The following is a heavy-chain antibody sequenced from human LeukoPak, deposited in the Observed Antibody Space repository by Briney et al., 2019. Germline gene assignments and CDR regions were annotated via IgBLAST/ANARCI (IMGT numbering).Heavy chain of an antibody. CDR3: VRHVGFSSGFDL. CDR2: ISYTGRS. D-gene: IGHD6-19*01. V-gene: IGHV4-39*01. J-gene: IGHJ4*02. CDR1: GDSVSNSNSF. Sequence: SETLSLTCTVSGDSVSNSNSFWGSIRQPPGKGLEWIGTISYTGRSYYNPSLKSRVTISVDTSRNQFSLRLNSVTAADTAVYCCVRHVGFSSGFDLWGQGTLVTVSS.